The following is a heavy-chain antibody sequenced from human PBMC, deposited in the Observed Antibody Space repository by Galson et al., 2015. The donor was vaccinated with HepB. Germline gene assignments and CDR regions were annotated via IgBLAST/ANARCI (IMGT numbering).Heavy chain of an antibody. CDR1: GYTFSSYG. V-gene: IGHV1-18*01. J-gene: IGHJ3*02. Sequence: SVKVSCKASGYTFSSYGITWVRQAPGQGLEWMGWISTYNGNTNYAQKLQDRVTMTTDASTTTAYMELRSLGPDDTAVYYCARLRHTGNSVTGRLDLAFDIWGQGTMVTVSS. D-gene: IGHD1-26*01. CDR2: ISTYNGNT. CDR3: ARLRHTGNSVTGRLDLAFDI.